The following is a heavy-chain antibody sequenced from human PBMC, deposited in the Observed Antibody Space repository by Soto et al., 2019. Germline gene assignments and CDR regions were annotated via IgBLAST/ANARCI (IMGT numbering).Heavy chain of an antibody. V-gene: IGHV3-9*01. CDR2: ISWNSGSI. CDR1: GFTFDAYA. D-gene: IGHD6-13*01. J-gene: IGHJ6*02. CDR3: AKGDSSSFYYGMDV. Sequence: EVQLVESGGGLVQPGRSLRLSCAASGFTFDAYAMHWVRQAPGKGLEWVSGISWNSGSIGYADSVKGRFTISRDNAKNSLYLQMNSLRAEDPALYYCAKGDSSSFYYGMDVWGQGTTVTVSS.